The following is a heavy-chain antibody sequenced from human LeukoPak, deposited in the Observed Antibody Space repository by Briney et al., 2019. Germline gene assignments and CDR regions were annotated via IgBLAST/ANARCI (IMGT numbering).Heavy chain of an antibody. V-gene: IGHV3-21*01. CDR2: ISSSSSYI. CDR3: ARDGFEVGSYGYDVDY. Sequence: GGSLRLSCAASGFTFSSYSMNWVRQAPGKGLEWVSSISSSSSYIYYADSVKGRFTISRDNAKNSLYLQMNSLRAEDTAVYYCARDGFEVGSYGYDVDYWGLGTLVTVSS. J-gene: IGHJ4*02. D-gene: IGHD5-18*01. CDR1: GFTFSSYS.